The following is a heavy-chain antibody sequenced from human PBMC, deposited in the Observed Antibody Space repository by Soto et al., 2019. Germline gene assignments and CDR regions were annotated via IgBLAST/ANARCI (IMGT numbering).Heavy chain of an antibody. V-gene: IGHV3-48*01. CDR2: ISSGGDTK. CDR3: AGAFMWIDY. D-gene: IGHD2-21*01. CDR1: GFTFRSYS. J-gene: IGHJ4*02. Sequence: LRLSCAVSGFTFRSYSMHWVRQSPGKGLEWISYISSGGDTKYYADSVTGRFTISRDNAKNSLFLQMSSLRAEDTAVYYCAGAFMWIDYWGQGTLVTVSS.